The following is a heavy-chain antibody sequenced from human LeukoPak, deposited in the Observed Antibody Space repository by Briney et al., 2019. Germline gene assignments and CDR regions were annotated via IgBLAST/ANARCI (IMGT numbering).Heavy chain of an antibody. CDR3: ARDGYSSSWYRFAFDI. D-gene: IGHD6-13*01. CDR1: GFTFSSYW. J-gene: IGHJ3*02. CDR2: IKQDGSEK. Sequence: GGSLRLSCAASGFTFSSYWMSWVRQAPGKGLEWVANIKQDGSEKYYVDSVKGRFTISRDNAKNSLYLQMIGLRAEDTAVYYCARDGYSSSWYRFAFDIWGQGTMVTVSS. V-gene: IGHV3-7*01.